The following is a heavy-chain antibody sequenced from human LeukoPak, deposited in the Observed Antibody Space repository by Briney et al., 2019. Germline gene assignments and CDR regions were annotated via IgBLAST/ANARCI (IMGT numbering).Heavy chain of an antibody. CDR1: GFTFSGSA. J-gene: IGHJ4*02. CDR2: IKSKANSYAT. CDR3: TRARRAPYYYDSSGYYSIHFDY. D-gene: IGHD3-22*01. V-gene: IGHV3-73*01. Sequence: GGSLRLSCAASGFTFSGSAMHWVRQASGKGLEWVGRIKSKANSYATAYAASVKGRFTISRDDSKSIAYLQMNSLKTEDTAVYYCTRARRAPYYYDSSGYYSIHFDYWGQGTLVTVSS.